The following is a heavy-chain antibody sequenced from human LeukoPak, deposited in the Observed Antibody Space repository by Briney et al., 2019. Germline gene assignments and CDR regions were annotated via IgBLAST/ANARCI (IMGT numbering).Heavy chain of an antibody. J-gene: IGHJ3*02. D-gene: IGHD3-10*01. Sequence: GGSLRLSCAASGFTFDDYAMHWVRQAPGKGLEWVSGISWNSGSIGYADSVKGRFTISRDNAKNSLYLQMNSLRAEDTALYYCAKGRVWFGELSPADAFDIWGQGTMVTVSS. V-gene: IGHV3-9*01. CDR2: ISWNSGSI. CDR1: GFTFDDYA. CDR3: AKGRVWFGELSPADAFDI.